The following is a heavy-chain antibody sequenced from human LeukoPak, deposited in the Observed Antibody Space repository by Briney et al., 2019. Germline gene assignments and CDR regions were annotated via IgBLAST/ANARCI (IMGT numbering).Heavy chain of an antibody. V-gene: IGHV1-69*13. CDR3: NTGAQNFNFDY. CDR2: IIPIFGTA. J-gene: IGHJ4*02. CDR1: GGTFSSYA. D-gene: IGHD1-14*01. Sequence: SVKVSCKASGGTFSSYAISWVRQAPGQGLEWVGGIIPIFGTANYAQKFQGRVTITADESTSTAYMELSSLRSEDTAVYYCNTGAQNFNFDYWGQGTLVTVSS.